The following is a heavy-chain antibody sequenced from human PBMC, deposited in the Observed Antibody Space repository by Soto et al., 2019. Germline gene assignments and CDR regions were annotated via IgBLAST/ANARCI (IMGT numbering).Heavy chain of an antibody. CDR2: INAGNGNT. V-gene: IGHV1-3*01. D-gene: IGHD3-10*01. Sequence: GASVKVSCKASGYTFTSYAMHWVRQAPGQRLEWMGWINAGNGNTKYSRKFQGRVTITRDTSASTAYMELSSLRSEDTAVYYCARDTMVRGVIPPYYFDYWGQGTLVTVSS. CDR1: GYTFTSYA. CDR3: ARDTMVRGVIPPYYFDY. J-gene: IGHJ4*02.